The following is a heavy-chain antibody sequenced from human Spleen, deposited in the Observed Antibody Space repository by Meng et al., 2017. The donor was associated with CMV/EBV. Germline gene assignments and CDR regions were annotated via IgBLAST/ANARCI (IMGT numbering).Heavy chain of an antibody. J-gene: IGHJ4*02. CDR2: IFWSDYK. D-gene: IGHD2-2*02. V-gene: IGHV2-5*01. CDR1: STSGVG. CDR3: AHSYCSSTTCYIPFFDY. Sequence: STSGVGVGWIRHPPGKALEWLALIFWSDYKEYSPSLKSRLTITKDTSKNQVVLTVTNMDPVDTATYYCAHSYCSSTTCYIPFFDYWGQGTLVTVSS.